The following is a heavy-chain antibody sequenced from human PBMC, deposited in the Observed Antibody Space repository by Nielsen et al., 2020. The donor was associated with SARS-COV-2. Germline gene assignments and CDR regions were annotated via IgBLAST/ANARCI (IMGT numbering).Heavy chain of an antibody. D-gene: IGHD3-22*01. CDR3: AKMGGSYYDSSGPKIDY. J-gene: IGHJ4*02. CDR1: GFTFSSYG. CDR2: ISWNSGSI. Sequence: GGSLRLSCAASGFTFSSYGMHWVRQAPGKGLEWVSGISWNSGSIGYADSVKGRFTISRDNAKNSLYLQMNSLRAEDTALYYCAKMGGSYYDSSGPKIDYWGQGTLVTVSS. V-gene: IGHV3-9*01.